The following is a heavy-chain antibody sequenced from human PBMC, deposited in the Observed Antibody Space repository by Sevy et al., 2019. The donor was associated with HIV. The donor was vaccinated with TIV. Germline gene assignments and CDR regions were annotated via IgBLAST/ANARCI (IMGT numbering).Heavy chain of an antibody. Sequence: GGSLRLSCAASGFIFSSYAMSWVRQAPGKGLEWVSTNSGSGDKTFYADSVKGRFTISRDNSKNTFYLQMNSLRAEDTAVYYCEKARYINGWYVLDYWVQGTLVTVSS. CDR2: NSGSGDKT. CDR1: GFIFSSYA. J-gene: IGHJ4*02. CDR3: EKARYINGWYVLDY. D-gene: IGHD6-19*01. V-gene: IGHV3-23*01.